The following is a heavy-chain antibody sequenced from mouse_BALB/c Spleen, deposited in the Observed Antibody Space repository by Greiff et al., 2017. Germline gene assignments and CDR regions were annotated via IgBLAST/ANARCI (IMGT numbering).Heavy chain of an antibody. CDR3: ARRGYWYFDV. CDR1: GYTFTSYW. V-gene: IGHV1S81*02. J-gene: IGHJ1*01. Sequence: QVQLKQPGAELVKPGASVKLSCKASGYTFTSYWMHWVKQRPGQGLEWIGEINPSNGRTNYNEKFKSKATLTVDKSSSTAYMQLSSLTSEDSAVYYCARRGYWYFDVWGAGTTVTVSS. CDR2: INPSNGRT.